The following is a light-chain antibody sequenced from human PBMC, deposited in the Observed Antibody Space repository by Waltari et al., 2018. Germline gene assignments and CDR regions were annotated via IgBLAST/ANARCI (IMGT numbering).Light chain of an antibody. J-gene: IGKJ1*01. CDR3: HQYHDWPQT. V-gene: IGKV3-15*01. CDR1: QNISRH. CDR2: GAS. Sequence: EIVMTQSPATLSVSPGERATLSCRASQNISRHSARYQTTAGQAPRPLLYGASSRATGIPARFSGSGSGTELTLTISSLQSEDFAVYHCHQYHDWPQTFGQGTKVELK.